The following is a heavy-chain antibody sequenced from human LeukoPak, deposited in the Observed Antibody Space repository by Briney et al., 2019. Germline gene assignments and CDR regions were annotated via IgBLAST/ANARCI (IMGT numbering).Heavy chain of an antibody. J-gene: IGHJ2*01. Sequence: GGSLRLSCAASGFTFGSYSMNWVRQAPGKGLEWVSYISSSSSTIYYADSVKGRFTISRDNSKNTLYLQMNSLRAEDTAVYYCAKGSHSSGWLLSSWYFDLWGRGTLVTVSS. D-gene: IGHD6-19*01. V-gene: IGHV3-48*01. CDR1: GFTFGSYS. CDR2: ISSSSSTI. CDR3: AKGSHSSGWLLSSWYFDL.